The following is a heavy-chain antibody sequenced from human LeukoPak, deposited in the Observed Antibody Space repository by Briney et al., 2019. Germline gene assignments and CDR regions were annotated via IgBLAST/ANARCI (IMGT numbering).Heavy chain of an antibody. D-gene: IGHD1-26*01. CDR3: ARVQIVGAFDI. CDR2: IIPIFGTA. J-gene: IGHJ3*02. CDR1: GGSFSSYA. V-gene: IGHV1-69*05. Sequence: SVTLSCTVSGGSFSSYAISWVRQAHGQGIEGMGGIIPIFGTANYAQKFQGRVTITTDESTSTAYMELSSLRSEDTAVYYCARVQIVGAFDIWGQGTMVTVSS.